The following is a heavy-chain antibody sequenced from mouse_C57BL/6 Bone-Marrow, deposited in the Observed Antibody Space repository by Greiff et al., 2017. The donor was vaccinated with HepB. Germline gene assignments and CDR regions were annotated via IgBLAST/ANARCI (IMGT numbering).Heavy chain of an antibody. CDR3: ANRPKGRLLRMGD. V-gene: IGHV1-55*01. Sequence: QVQLQQPGAELVKPGASVKMSCKASGYTFTSYWITWVKQRPGQGLEWIGDIYPGSGSTNYNEKFKSKATLTVDTSSSTAYMQLSSLTSEDSAVYYCANRPKGRLLRMGDWGQGTTLTVSS. J-gene: IGHJ2*01. CDR1: GYTFTSYW. CDR2: IYPGSGST. D-gene: IGHD2-3*01.